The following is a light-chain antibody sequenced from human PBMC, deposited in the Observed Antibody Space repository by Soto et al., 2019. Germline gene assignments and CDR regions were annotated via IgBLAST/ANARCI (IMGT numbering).Light chain of an antibody. CDR1: QSVSSSY. Sequence: EIVLTQSPGTLSLSPGERATLSCRASQSVSSSYLAWYQQKPGQAPRLLLYGASSRATGIPDRFGGSGSGTTFPLTNSRLEAEDFAEYYCQQYASSPGDTFGPGTKLDIK. CDR2: GAS. V-gene: IGKV3-20*01. CDR3: QQYASSPGDT. J-gene: IGKJ3*01.